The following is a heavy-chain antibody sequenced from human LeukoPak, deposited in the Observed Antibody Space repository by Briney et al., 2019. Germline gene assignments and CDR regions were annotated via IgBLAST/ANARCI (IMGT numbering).Heavy chain of an antibody. CDR2: INPNTGGT. D-gene: IGHD1-7*01. V-gene: IGHV1-2*02. J-gene: IGHJ4*02. CDR3: ARSYTTGTTPFDY. Sequence: ASVKVSCKASGYTFTSYGISWVRQAPGQGLEWMGWINPNTGGTNYAQKFQGRVTMTRDTSISTGYMELSSLTSDDTAVYYCARSYTTGTTPFDYWGQGTLVTVSS. CDR1: GYTFTSYG.